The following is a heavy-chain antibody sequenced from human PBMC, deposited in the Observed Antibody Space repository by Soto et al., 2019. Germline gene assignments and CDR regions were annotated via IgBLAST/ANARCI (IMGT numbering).Heavy chain of an antibody. CDR1: DGKIISVSWC. D-gene: IGHD3-10*01. CDR3: ASQYCFGPDSYFDRRFDF. J-gene: IGHJ5*01. Sequence: VCDGKIISVSWCRGRKKKPAGGGRGWIGSIYYSGNTYYNPSLKSRVTISVDTAKNQFSLKLSSVTAADTAVYYCASQYCFGPDSYFDRRFDFPGDGTLVIVIS. CDR2: IYYSGNT. V-gene: IGHV4-39*01.